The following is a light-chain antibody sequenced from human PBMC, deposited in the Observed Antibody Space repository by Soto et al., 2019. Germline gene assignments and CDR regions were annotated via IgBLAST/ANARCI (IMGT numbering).Light chain of an antibody. CDR3: QQSFVTPRT. Sequence: IHMTLSASSLSASVGDRVTITCRASQTLKSYLNWYQHKQGKAPNLLIHDATTLQTGVPSRFSGSGYGTDFNLTISSLQTEDFATYYCQQSFVTPRTFGQGTKVDIK. J-gene: IGKJ1*01. CDR2: DAT. V-gene: IGKV1-39*01. CDR1: QTLKSY.